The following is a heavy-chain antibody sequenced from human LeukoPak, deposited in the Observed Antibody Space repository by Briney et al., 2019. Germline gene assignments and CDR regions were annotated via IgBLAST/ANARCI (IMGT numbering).Heavy chain of an antibody. CDR3: AKSTAPAGYYLDY. D-gene: IGHD2-2*01. Sequence: GGSLRLSRAASGFTFSTYGMHWVRQAPGKGLEWVAIISYDGNDKDYADSVRGRFTISRDNSKNTLYLQMNSLRGEDTAVYYCAKSTAPAGYYLDYWGQGILVTVSS. V-gene: IGHV3-30*18. CDR2: ISYDGNDK. CDR1: GFTFSTYG. J-gene: IGHJ4*02.